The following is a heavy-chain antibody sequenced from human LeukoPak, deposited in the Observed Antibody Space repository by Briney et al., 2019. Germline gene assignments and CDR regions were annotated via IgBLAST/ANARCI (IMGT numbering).Heavy chain of an antibody. CDR2: IYHSGST. V-gene: IGHV4-38-2*02. J-gene: IGHJ4*02. D-gene: IGHD4-17*01. CDR3: ARDLVNGDYSDY. CDR1: GYSISSGYY. Sequence: SETLSLTCAVSGYSISSGYYWGWIRQPPGKGLEWIGSIYHSGSTYYNPSLKSRVTISVDTSKNQFSLKLSSVTAADTAVYYCARDLVNGDYSDYWGQGTLVTVSS.